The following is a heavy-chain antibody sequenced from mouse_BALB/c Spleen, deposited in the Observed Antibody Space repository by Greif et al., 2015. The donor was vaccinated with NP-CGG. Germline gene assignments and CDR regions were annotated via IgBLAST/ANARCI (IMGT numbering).Heavy chain of an antibody. D-gene: IGHD2-1*01. CDR3: ARGGGNSYYAMDY. J-gene: IGHJ4*01. V-gene: IGHV2-9*02. CDR1: GFSLTSYG. Sequence: VKLQESGPGLVAPSQSLSITCTVSGFSLTSYGVHWVRQPPGKGLEWLGVIWAGGSTNYNSALMSRLSISKDNSKSQVFLKMNSLQTDDTAMYYCARGGGNSYYAMDYWGQGTSVTVSS. CDR2: IWAGGST.